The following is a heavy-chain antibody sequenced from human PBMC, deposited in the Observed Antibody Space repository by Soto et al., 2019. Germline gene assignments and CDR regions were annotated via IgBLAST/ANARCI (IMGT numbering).Heavy chain of an antibody. CDR3: AREIDYYDSSGYYSGGAFDI. CDR2: IYYSGTT. V-gene: IGHV4-31*03. D-gene: IGHD3-22*01. Sequence: QVQLQESGPGLVKPSQTLSLTCTVSGDSISSAAYYWTWIRQHPGKGLEWIGDIYYSGTTYYNPSLKSRVTISVDTSKNQFSVRLSSVTAADTAVYYCAREIDYYDSSGYYSGGAFDIWGQGTMVTVS. J-gene: IGHJ3*02. CDR1: GDSISSAAYY.